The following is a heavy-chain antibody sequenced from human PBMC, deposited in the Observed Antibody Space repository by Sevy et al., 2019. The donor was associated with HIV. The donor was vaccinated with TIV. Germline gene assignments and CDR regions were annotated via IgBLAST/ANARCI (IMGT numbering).Heavy chain of an antibody. Sequence: ASVKVSCKVSGSTLSQLSMHWVRQAPGKGLEWMGSFDPEDGETIYAQKFQGRVTMTEDTSTDTAYMELSSLRSEDTAVYYCATTKDYYDSSGYPFDYWGQGTLVTVSS. CDR2: FDPEDGET. J-gene: IGHJ4*02. CDR1: GSTLSQLS. V-gene: IGHV1-24*01. D-gene: IGHD3-22*01. CDR3: ATTKDYYDSSGYPFDY.